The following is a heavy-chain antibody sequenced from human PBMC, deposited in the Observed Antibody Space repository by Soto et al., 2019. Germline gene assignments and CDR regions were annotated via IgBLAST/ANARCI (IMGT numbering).Heavy chain of an antibody. J-gene: IGHJ3*02. CDR2: INPSNGKA. CDR3: SRHLHGAFEI. V-gene: IGHV1-18*01. CDR1: GYTFTRYG. Sequence: QVQLVQSGVEVKKPGASVKVSCKASGYTFTRYGISWVRQAPGQGLEWMGWINPSNGKANYARNLQGRVTMPTDTSTTTAYMELRSLTSDDTAMYYCSRHLHGAFEIWGQGTVVTVSS.